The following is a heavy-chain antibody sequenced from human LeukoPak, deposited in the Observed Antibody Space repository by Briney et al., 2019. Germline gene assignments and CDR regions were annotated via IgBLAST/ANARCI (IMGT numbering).Heavy chain of an antibody. J-gene: IGHJ4*02. CDR2: ISWNSGSI. CDR1: GFTFSSYA. Sequence: GGSLRLSCAASGFTFSSYAMHWVRQAPGKGLEWVSGISWNSGSIGYADSVKGRFTISRDNAKNSLYLQMNSLRAEDTALYYCAKLGDYWGQGTLVTVSS. CDR3: AKLGDY. V-gene: IGHV3-9*01.